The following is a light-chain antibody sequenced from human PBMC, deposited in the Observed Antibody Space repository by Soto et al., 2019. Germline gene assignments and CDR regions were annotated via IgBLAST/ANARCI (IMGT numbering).Light chain of an antibody. CDR2: ETS. CDR1: QSVSSN. J-gene: IGKJ1*01. CDR3: QQYNNWPQT. V-gene: IGKV3-15*01. Sequence: EIVMTQSPATLSVSPGERATLSCRASQSVSSNLAWYQQKPGQAPRLLIYETSIRATGIPARFSGSGSGTEFTLTISSLLSEDFAVYSCQQYNNWPQTFGQGTKVEIK.